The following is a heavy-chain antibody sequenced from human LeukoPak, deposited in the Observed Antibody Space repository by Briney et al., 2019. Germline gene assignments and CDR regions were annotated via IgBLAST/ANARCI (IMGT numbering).Heavy chain of an antibody. V-gene: IGHV4-4*07. CDR2: IYTSGST. J-gene: IGHJ4*02. CDR1: GGSISSYY. Sequence: PLETLSLTCTVSGGSISSYYGSWIRQPAGKGLEWIGRIYTSGSTNYNHSLKSRVTMSVDTSKNQFSLKLSSVTAADTAVYYCARATKNYYDSSGYSEFDYWGQGTLVTVSS. CDR3: ARATKNYYDSSGYSEFDY. D-gene: IGHD3-22*01.